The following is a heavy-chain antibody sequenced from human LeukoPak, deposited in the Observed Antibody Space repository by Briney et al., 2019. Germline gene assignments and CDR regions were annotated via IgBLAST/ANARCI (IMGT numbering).Heavy chain of an antibody. CDR1: GGSISSYY. J-gene: IGHJ5*02. CDR2: IHYSGST. Sequence: PSETLSLTCNVSGGSISSYYWSWIRQPPGKGLEWIGYIHYSGSTNYNPSLKSRITMSVDTSKNQFSLKLSSVTAADTAVYYCARGDVLRNFDWFGSLDPWGQGTLVTVSS. CDR3: ARGDVLRNFDWFGSLDP. V-gene: IGHV4-59*01. D-gene: IGHD3-9*01.